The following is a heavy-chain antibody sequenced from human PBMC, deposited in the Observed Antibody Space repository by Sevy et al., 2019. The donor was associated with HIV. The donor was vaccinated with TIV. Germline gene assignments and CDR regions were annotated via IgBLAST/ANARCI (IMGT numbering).Heavy chain of an antibody. CDR1: GGSIRSYY. D-gene: IGHD1-26*01. V-gene: IGHV4-59*01. Sequence: SETLSLTCTVSGGSIRSYYWSWIRQPPGKGLQWFGYIYYSGSTNYNPSLKSRVTISVDTSKNQFSLKLSSVTAADTAVYYCARDEGGSLDSWGQGTLVTVSS. J-gene: IGHJ4*02. CDR3: ARDEGGSLDS. CDR2: IYYSGST.